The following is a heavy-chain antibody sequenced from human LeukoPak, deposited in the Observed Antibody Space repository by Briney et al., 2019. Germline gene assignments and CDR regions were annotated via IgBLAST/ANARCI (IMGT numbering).Heavy chain of an antibody. CDR1: GYTFTGYY. D-gene: IGHD6-13*01. J-gene: IGHJ5*02. CDR3: ATVYSSSWYGNGFDP. CDR2: INPNSGGT. V-gene: IGHV1-2*02. Sequence: ASVKVSCKASGYTFTGYYMHWVRQAPGQGLEWMGWINPNSGGTNYAQKFQGRVTMTRDTSISTAYMELSRLRSDDTAVYYCATVYSSSWYGNGFDPWGQGTLVTVSS.